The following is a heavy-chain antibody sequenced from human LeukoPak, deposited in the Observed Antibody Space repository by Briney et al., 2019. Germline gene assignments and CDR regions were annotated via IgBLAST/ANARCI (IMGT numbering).Heavy chain of an antibody. J-gene: IGHJ4*02. CDR3: ARDLSRATYNFDY. Sequence: GGSLRLSCAASGFTFDDYAMHWVRQAPGKGLEWVSGISWNSGSIGYADSVKGRFTISRDNSKYTLYLQMNSLRAEDTAVYYCARDLSRATYNFDYWGQGTLVTVSS. CDR1: GFTFDDYA. D-gene: IGHD3-16*02. CDR2: ISWNSGSI. V-gene: IGHV3-9*01.